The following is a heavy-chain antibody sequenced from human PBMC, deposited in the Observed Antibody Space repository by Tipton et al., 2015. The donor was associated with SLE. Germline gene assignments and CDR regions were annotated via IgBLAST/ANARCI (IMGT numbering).Heavy chain of an antibody. J-gene: IGHJ4*02. CDR1: GFTVSSNY. Sequence: SLRLSCAASGFTVSSNYMSWVRQAPGKGLEWVSVIYSGGGTHYADSVKGRFTISRDNSKNTLYLQMNSLRAEDTAVYYCARGTRFAGFFDYWGQGTLVTVSS. V-gene: IGHV3-66*01. D-gene: IGHD3-3*01. CDR3: ARGTRFAGFFDY. CDR2: IYSGGGT.